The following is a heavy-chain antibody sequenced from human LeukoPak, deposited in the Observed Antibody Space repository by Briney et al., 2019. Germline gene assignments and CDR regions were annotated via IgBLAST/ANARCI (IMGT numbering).Heavy chain of an antibody. J-gene: IGHJ4*02. Sequence: ASVTVSCKVSGYTLTELSMHWVRQAPGKGLAWMGGFDPEDGETIYAQKFQGRVTMTEDTSTDTAYMELSSLRSEDTAVYYCATGYYDSSGYSAGDYWGQGTLVTVSS. CDR3: ATGYYDSSGYSAGDY. CDR1: GYTLTELS. V-gene: IGHV1-24*01. D-gene: IGHD3-22*01. CDR2: FDPEDGET.